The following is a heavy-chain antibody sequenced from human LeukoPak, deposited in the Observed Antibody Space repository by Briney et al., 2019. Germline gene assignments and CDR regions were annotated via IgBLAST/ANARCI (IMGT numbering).Heavy chain of an antibody. CDR2: IYYSGST. V-gene: IGHV4-59*08. Sequence: SETLSLTCTVSGGSISSYYWSWIRQPPGKGLEWIGYIYYSGSTNYNPSLKSRVTISVDTSKNQFSLKLSSVTAADTAVYYCAKYSSSSNYYYGMDVWGQGTTVTVSS. D-gene: IGHD6-13*01. J-gene: IGHJ6*02. CDR3: AKYSSSSNYYYGMDV. CDR1: GGSISSYY.